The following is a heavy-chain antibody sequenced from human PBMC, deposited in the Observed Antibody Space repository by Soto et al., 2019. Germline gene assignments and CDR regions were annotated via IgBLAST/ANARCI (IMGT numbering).Heavy chain of an antibody. CDR3: GRGRSGQIVVFY. D-gene: IGHD1-26*01. CDR2: IGPESGAT. V-gene: IGHV1-2*02. CDR1: GYTFTGHY. J-gene: IGHJ4*02. Sequence: XSVKVSFNAAGYTFTGHYIHWVRQAPEQGPEWMGEIGPESGATRYAQRFQGRVTMTRDMSITTVYMELNNLSPDDTAVYYCGRGRSGQIVVFYWGQGTPVTVSS.